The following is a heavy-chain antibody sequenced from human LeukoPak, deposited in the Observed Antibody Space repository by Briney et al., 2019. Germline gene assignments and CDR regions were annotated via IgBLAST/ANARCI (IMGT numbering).Heavy chain of an antibody. CDR1: GYTVNRDG. Sequence: ASVKVSCKAWGYTVNRDGANWVRQAPGQGLEWMGWIGTYNGNTNLAQKFKGRVTMTTDTATSTAYMELKSLRLDDTAVYYCAKDRVGAPPGDWEYLGASNCFDIWGQGTMVSVSS. CDR2: IGTYNGNT. V-gene: IGHV1-18*01. D-gene: IGHD3-16*01. J-gene: IGHJ3*02. CDR3: AKDRVGAPPGDWEYLGASNCFDI.